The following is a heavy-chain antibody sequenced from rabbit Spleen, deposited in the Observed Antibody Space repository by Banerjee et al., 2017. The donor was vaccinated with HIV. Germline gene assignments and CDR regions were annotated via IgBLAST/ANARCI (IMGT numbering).Heavy chain of an antibody. CDR3: ARDLADAIGWNFDL. CDR2: INSFSGRP. D-gene: IGHD4-1*01. J-gene: IGHJ4*01. Sequence: QEQLVESGGGLVQPEGFLTLTCTASGFSFSSGFYMCWVRQAPGKGLEWIASINSFSGRPVYATWAKGRFTVSRASWTTVTLQMTSLTAADTASYFCARDLADAIGWNFDLWGPGTLVTVS. CDR1: GFSFSSGFY. V-gene: IGHV1S45*01.